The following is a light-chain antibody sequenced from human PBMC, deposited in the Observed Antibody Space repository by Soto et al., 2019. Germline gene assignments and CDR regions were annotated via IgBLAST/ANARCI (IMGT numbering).Light chain of an antibody. CDR1: SSDVGGYNY. V-gene: IGLV2-14*01. J-gene: IGLJ2*01. Sequence: QSVLTQPASVSGSPGQSITISCTGSSSDVGGYNYVSWYQQHPGKAPKLMIYEVSNRPSGISNRFSASKSGNTASLTIAGLQPEDEGSYYCCSYAGRTSLILGGGTKLTVL. CDR3: CSYAGRTSLI. CDR2: EVS.